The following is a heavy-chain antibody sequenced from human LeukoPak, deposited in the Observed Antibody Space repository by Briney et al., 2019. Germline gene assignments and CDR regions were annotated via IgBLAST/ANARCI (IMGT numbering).Heavy chain of an antibody. V-gene: IGHV3-66*02. D-gene: IGHD6-13*01. CDR3: ARDGYSSSRLEDY. CDR2: IYSGGST. CDR1: GFTVSSNY. Sequence: GGSLRLSCAASGFTVSSNYMSWVRQAPRKGLEWVSVIYSGGSTYYADSVKGRFTISRDNSKNTLYLQMNSLRAEDTAVYYCARDGYSSSRLEDYWGQGTLVTVSS. J-gene: IGHJ4*02.